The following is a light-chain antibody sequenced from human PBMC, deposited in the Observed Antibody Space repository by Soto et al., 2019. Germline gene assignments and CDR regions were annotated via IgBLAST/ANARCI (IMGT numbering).Light chain of an antibody. CDR2: GAS. CDR3: QQLNSYWYT. V-gene: IGKV1-9*01. J-gene: IGKJ2*01. CDR1: QGISSY. Sequence: DIQWTQSPSFLSASIGDRVTITCRASQGISSYLAWYQQKPGKAPNLLIYGASTLRGGVPSRFSGSGSGTEFTLTISSLQPEDSGTYYCQQLNSYWYTFGQGTKLEI.